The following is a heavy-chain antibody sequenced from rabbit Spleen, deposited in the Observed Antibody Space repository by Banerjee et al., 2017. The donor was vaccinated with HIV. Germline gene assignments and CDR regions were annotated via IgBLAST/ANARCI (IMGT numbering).Heavy chain of an antibody. CDR1: GFSFSTSYY. J-gene: IGHJ4*01. Sequence: QEQLEESGGDLVKPEGSLTLTCTASGFSFSTSYYICWVRQAPGKGLEWIACINAATGKPVYATWAKGRFTISRTSSTTVTLRMTSLTAADRAAYFCARDLVGVIGWNFYLWGPGTLV. CDR2: INAATGKP. V-gene: IGHV1S45*01. CDR3: ARDLVGVIGWNFYL. D-gene: IGHD1-1*01.